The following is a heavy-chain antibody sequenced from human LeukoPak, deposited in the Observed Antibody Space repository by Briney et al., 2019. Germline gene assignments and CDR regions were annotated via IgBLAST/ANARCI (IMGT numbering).Heavy chain of an antibody. CDR1: GFTFSSYA. J-gene: IGHJ4*02. CDR3: AKYGPQDSGSSHFDY. CDR2: IRDSGSST. Sequence: GGALRLSCAASGFTFSSYAMSWVRQAPGKGLEWVSAIRDSGSSTHYADSVKGRFTTSRDNSKNTLFLQMNSLRAEDTAIYYCAKYGPQDSGSSHFDYWGQGTLVTVSS. V-gene: IGHV3-23*01. D-gene: IGHD1-26*01.